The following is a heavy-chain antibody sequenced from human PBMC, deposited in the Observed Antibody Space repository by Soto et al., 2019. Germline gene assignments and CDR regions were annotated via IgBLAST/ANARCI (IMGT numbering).Heavy chain of an antibody. Sequence: QITLKESGPTLVKPTQTLTLTCTFSGFSLSTSGVGVGWIRQPPGKALEWLALIYWDDDKRYSPSLKSRLTITKDTSINQVVLTMTTMDPVDTATYYCAHSPRLVVTAMLYFDYWGQGTLVTVSS. CDR2: IYWDDDK. D-gene: IGHD2-21*02. J-gene: IGHJ4*02. CDR3: AHSPRLVVTAMLYFDY. V-gene: IGHV2-5*02. CDR1: GFSLSTSGVG.